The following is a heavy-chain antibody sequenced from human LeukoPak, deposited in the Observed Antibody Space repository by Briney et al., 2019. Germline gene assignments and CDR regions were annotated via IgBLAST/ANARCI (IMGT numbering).Heavy chain of an antibody. CDR3: ARVRSGIYSFDC. J-gene: IGHJ4*02. V-gene: IGHV3-33*08. CDR2: IWYDGSNK. CDR1: GFTFSSHY. D-gene: IGHD1-26*01. Sequence: GRSLRLSCAASGFTFSSHYMHWVRQAPGKGLEWVAVIWYDGSNKYYADSVKGRFTISRENSKNTLYLQMNSLRGEYTAVYYFARVRSGIYSFDCGRQGTLVTVSS.